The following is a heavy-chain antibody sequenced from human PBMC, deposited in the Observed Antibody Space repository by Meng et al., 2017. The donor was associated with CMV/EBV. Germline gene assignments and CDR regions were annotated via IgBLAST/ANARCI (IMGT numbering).Heavy chain of an antibody. J-gene: IGHJ6*02. Sequence: ASVKVSCKASGYTFTSYYMHWVRQAPGQGLEWMGIINPSGGSTSYAQKFQGRVTMTRDTSTSTVYMELSSLRSEDTAVYYCARESGSGSYCIHYGMDVWGQGTTVTVSS. CDR3: ARESGSGSYCIHYGMDV. CDR2: INPSGGST. D-gene: IGHD3-10*01. CDR1: GYTFTSYY. V-gene: IGHV1-46*01.